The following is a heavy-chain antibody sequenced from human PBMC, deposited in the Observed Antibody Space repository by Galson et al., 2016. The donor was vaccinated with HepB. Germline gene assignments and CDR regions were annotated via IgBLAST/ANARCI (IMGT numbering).Heavy chain of an antibody. J-gene: IGHJ4*02. Sequence: SVKVSCKASGYSFSSYGISWVRQAPGQGFEWMGWISANNGNTNYAQKFRGRVTVTTDTSTSTAYMELRSLRSDDTAIYYCARPDGSGWFHAHWGQGTLVTVSS. V-gene: IGHV1-18*01. CDR1: GYSFSSYG. D-gene: IGHD6-19*01. CDR3: ARPDGSGWFHAH. CDR2: ISANNGNT.